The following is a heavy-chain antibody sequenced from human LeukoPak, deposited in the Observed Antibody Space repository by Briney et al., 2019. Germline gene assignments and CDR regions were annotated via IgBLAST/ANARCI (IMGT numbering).Heavy chain of an antibody. CDR2: IYYSGST. CDR1: GGSISSSSYY. CDR3: AATNPSIAVAGNYFDY. D-gene: IGHD6-19*01. V-gene: IGHV4-39*07. J-gene: IGHJ4*02. Sequence: PSETLSLTCTVSGGSISSSSYYWGWIRQPPGKGLEWIGSIYYSGSTYYNPSLKSRVTISVDTSKNQFSLKLSSVTAADTAVYYCAATNPSIAVAGNYFDYWGQGTLVTVSS.